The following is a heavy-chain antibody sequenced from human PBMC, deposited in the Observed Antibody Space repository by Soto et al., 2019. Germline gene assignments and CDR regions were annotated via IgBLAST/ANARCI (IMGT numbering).Heavy chain of an antibody. CDR2: IRSKPNNYAT. CDR3: TRWNEQNYYDSSGYRGDFDY. J-gene: IGHJ4*02. CDR1: GFTFSGSA. V-gene: IGHV3-73*01. D-gene: IGHD3-22*01. Sequence: PGGSLRLSCAASGFTFSGSAMHWVRQASGKGPEWVGRIRSKPNNYATEYAASVRGRFTISRDDSKNTAYLQMNSLKTEDTAVYYCTRWNEQNYYDSSGYRGDFDYWGQGTLVTVSS.